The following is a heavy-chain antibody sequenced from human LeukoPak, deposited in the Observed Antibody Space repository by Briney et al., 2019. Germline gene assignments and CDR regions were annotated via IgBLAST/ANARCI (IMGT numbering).Heavy chain of an antibody. D-gene: IGHD5-24*01. CDR3: ARRFRD. V-gene: IGHV3-48*03. CDR1: GLTFNGFE. CDR2: IRGDGSLK. Sequence: GGSLLLSCVGSGLTFNGFEMNWVRQAPGKGLEWVSYIRGDGSLKTYAESVKGRFTISRDNAKNSVYLQMDSLRVEDTAIYYCARRFRDWGQGILVTVSS. J-gene: IGHJ4*02.